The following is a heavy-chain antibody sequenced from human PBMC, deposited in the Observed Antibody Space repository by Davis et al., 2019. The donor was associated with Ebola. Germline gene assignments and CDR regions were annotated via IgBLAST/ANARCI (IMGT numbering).Heavy chain of an antibody. CDR1: GFTFSSYN. CDR2: ISSSSYYI. J-gene: IGHJ6*02. V-gene: IGHV3-21*04. D-gene: IGHD3-3*01. Sequence: PGGSLRLSCAASGFTFSSYNMNWVRQAPGKGLEWVSSISSSSYYIYYADSVKGRFTISRDNSKNSLYLQMNSLRAEDTALYYCAKGSITIFGVVTDYYGMDVWGQRTTVTVSS. CDR3: AKGSITIFGVVTDYYGMDV.